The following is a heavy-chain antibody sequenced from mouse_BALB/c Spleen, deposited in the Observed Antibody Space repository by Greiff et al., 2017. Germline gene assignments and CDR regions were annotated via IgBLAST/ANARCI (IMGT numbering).Heavy chain of an antibody. D-gene: IGHD2-3*01. CDR3: ARWLLRHYYAMDY. V-gene: IGHV3-2*02. Sequence: EVKLQESGPGLVKPSQSLSLTCTVTGYSITSDYAWNWIRQFPGNKLEWMGYISYSGSTSYNPSLKSRISITRDTSKNQFFLQLNSVTTEDTATYYCARWLLRHYYAMDYWGQGTSVTVSS. J-gene: IGHJ4*01. CDR1: GYSITSDYA. CDR2: ISYSGST.